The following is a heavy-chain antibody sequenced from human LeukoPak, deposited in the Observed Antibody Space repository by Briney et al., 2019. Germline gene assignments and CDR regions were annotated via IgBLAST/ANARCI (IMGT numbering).Heavy chain of an antibody. Sequence: ASVKVSCKASGYTFNAFFIHWVRQAPGQGLERLGWINPHSGDTTYAKNFQGRVTMTRDTSISTIYMEVTSLISDDTAIYYCARAYANYGDYWGQGTLVTVSS. V-gene: IGHV1-2*02. D-gene: IGHD3-10*01. J-gene: IGHJ4*02. CDR2: INPHSGDT. CDR3: ARAYANYGDY. CDR1: GYTFNAFF.